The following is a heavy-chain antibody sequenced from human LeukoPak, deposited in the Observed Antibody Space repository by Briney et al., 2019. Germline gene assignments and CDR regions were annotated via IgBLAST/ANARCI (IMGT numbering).Heavy chain of an antibody. V-gene: IGHV4-4*07. CDR3: ARSIKTTSYFYYYMDV. D-gene: IGHD2/OR15-2a*01. J-gene: IGHJ6*03. CDR2: FYTSGST. Sequence: SETKSLTCTVSGGFISSYYWCWIRQPAEGGLEWIGRFYTSGSTNYNPSLKSRVTMSVDTSKNQFSLRLSSVTAADTAIYYCARSIKTTSYFYYYMDVWGKGTTVTVSS. CDR1: GGFISSYY.